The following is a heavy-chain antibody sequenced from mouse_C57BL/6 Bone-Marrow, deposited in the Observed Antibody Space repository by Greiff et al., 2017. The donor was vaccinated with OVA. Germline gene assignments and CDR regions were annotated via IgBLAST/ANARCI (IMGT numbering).Heavy chain of an antibody. D-gene: IGHD2-2*01. V-gene: IGHV2-2*01. CDR3: ARGGYDRAWFAY. Sequence: VKLVESGPGLVQPSQSLSITCTVSGFSLTSYGVHWVRQSPGKGLEWLGVIWSGGSTDYNAAFISRLSISKDNSKSQVFFKMNSLQADDTAIYYCARGGYDRAWFAYWGQGTLVTVSA. CDR2: IWSGGST. J-gene: IGHJ3*01. CDR1: GFSLTSYG.